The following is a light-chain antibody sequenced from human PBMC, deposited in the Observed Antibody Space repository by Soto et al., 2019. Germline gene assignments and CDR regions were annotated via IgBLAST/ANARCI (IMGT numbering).Light chain of an antibody. CDR2: DAS. Sequence: EVVTTQSPATLSVSPGETATLSCRASQGLGTNLAWYQQKPGQAPRLLIYDASNRATGIPARFSGSGSGTDFTLTISSLEPEDFAVYYCQQRSNWPPLTFGGGTKVDIK. V-gene: IGKV3-11*01. CDR3: QQRSNWPPLT. CDR1: QGLGTN. J-gene: IGKJ4*01.